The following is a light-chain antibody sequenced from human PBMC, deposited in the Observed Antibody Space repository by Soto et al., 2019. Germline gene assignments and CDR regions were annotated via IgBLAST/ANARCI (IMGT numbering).Light chain of an antibody. J-gene: IGKJ5*01. CDR3: QQGYSSPVP. CDR1: QSISRH. V-gene: IGKV1-39*01. CDR2: GAS. Sequence: DIHMTQSPSSLSTSVGDRVTLTCRASQSISRHLNWYQQKPGRAPRLLIYGASNLQSGVPSRFSGSGSGTDFTLTISSLLPEDFATYYCQQGYSSPVPFGQGTRLEIK.